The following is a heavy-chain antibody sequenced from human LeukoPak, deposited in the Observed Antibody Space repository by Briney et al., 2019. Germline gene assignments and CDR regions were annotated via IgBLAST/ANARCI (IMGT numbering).Heavy chain of an antibody. CDR3: AKPLTRDQTAHDAFDI. CDR1: GFTFNSYG. D-gene: IGHD3-9*01. J-gene: IGHJ3*02. V-gene: IGHV3-30*18. Sequence: GGSLRLSCAASGFTFNSYGMHWVRQAPGKGLEWVAVISYDGSNKYYADSVKGRFTISRDNSKNTLYLQMNSLRAEDTAVYYCAKPLTRDQTAHDAFDIWGQGTMVTVSS. CDR2: ISYDGSNK.